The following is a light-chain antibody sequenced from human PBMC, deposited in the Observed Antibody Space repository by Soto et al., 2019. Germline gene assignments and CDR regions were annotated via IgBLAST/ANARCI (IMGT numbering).Light chain of an antibody. CDR1: QSVSTSY. V-gene: IGKV3-20*01. CDR2: GAF. CDR3: QQYGDSPRFT. J-gene: IGKJ3*01. Sequence: EIVLTQSPGTLSLSPGERATLSCRASQSVSTSYLAWYQQKPGQAPRLLIYGAFSRATGIPDRFSGSWSGTDFTLTISRLETEDFAVYYCQQYGDSPRFTFGPGTKVDIK.